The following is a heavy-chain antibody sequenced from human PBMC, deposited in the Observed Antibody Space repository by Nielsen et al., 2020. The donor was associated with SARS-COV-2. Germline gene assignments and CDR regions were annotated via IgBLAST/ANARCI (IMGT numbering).Heavy chain of an antibody. CDR1: VGSFISFY. V-gene: IGHV4-59*01. J-gene: IGHJ6*04. Sequence: SATLSLTCTVSVGSFISFYWSWIRQPPGKGLECFGYISNSGSTNYNPSLKRRVTISLDTSKNQFSLKVRSVTPADTAVYYCARDEIFDLYGVDVWGKGTTVIVSS. D-gene: IGHD3-3*01. CDR2: ISNSGST. CDR3: ARDEIFDLYGVDV.